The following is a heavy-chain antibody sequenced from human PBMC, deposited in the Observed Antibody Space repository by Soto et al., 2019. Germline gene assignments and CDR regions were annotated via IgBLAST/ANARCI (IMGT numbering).Heavy chain of an antibody. CDR3: ARMTTVTTLDY. Sequence: SETLSLTCTGSGGSISSGGYYWSWIRQHPGKGLEWIGYIYYSGSTYYNPSLKSRVTISVDTSKNQFSLKLSSVTAADTAVYYCARMTTVTTLDYWGQGTLVTVSS. CDR1: GGSISSGGYY. CDR2: IYYSGST. J-gene: IGHJ4*02. V-gene: IGHV4-31*03. D-gene: IGHD4-17*01.